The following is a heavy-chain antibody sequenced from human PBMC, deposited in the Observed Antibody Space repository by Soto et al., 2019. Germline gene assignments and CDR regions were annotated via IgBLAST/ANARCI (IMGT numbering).Heavy chain of an antibody. Sequence: QVQLQESGPGLVKPSQTLSLTCTVSGGSISSGGYYWSWIRQHPGKGLELIGYIYYSGSTYYNPSLESRVTISVDTSKNQFSLKLSSVTAADTAVYYCARFSLPAAADGGFDPWGQGTLVTVSS. CDR3: ARFSLPAAADGGFDP. J-gene: IGHJ5*02. CDR1: GGSISSGGYY. CDR2: IYYSGST. V-gene: IGHV4-31*03. D-gene: IGHD2-2*01.